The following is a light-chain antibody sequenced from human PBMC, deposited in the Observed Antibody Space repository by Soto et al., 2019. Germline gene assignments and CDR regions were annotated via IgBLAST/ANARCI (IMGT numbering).Light chain of an antibody. V-gene: IGLV2-8*01. Sequence: QSVLTQPPSASASPGQSVTIPCTATSSDVGGYNHVSWYQQHPGKPPKLMISEVNKRPSGVPYRFSGSKSGNTASLTVSGLQAEDEADYYCSSHAGSNNMVFGGGTKLTVL. CDR1: SSDVGGYNH. J-gene: IGLJ2*01. CDR3: SSHAGSNNMV. CDR2: EVN.